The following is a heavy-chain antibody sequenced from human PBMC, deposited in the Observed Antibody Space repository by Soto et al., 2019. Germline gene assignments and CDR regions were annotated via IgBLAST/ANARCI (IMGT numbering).Heavy chain of an antibody. Sequence: QVQLVESGGGLVKPGGCLRLSCAASGFTFSDYYMSWIRQAPGKGLEWVSYISSSGSDTNYADAVKGRFTVSRDNAKNSLYLQMNSLRAEDTAVYYCARSLRGYSGYSGYWGQGTLVTVSS. V-gene: IGHV3-11*05. CDR2: ISSSGSDT. CDR1: GFTFSDYY. D-gene: IGHD5-12*01. CDR3: ARSLRGYSGYSGY. J-gene: IGHJ4*02.